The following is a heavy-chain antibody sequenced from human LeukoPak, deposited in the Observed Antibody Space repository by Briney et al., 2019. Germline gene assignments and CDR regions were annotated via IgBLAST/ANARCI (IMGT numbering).Heavy chain of an antibody. V-gene: IGHV4-34*01. D-gene: IGHD1-26*01. CDR1: GGSFSGYY. CDR3: ARGGVGPTFDY. Sequence: SETLSLTCAVYGGSFSGYYWSWIRQPPGKGLEWIGEINHSGSTNYNPSLKSRVTISVDTSKSQFSLKLSSVTAADTAVYYCARGGVGPTFDYWGQGTLVTVSS. CDR2: INHSGST. J-gene: IGHJ4*02.